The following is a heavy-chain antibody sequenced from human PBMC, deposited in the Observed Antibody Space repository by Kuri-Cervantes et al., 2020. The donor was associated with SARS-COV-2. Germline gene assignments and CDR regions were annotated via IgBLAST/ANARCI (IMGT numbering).Heavy chain of an antibody. CDR3: ARRVRGEWLSQYYFDY. CDR2: IIPIFGTA. CDR1: GGTFSSYA. Sequence: SVKVSCKASGGTFSSYAISWVRQAPGQGLEWMGGIIPIFGTANYAQKSQGRVTITADKSTSTAYMELSSLRSEDTAVYYCARRVRGEWLSQYYFDYWGQGTLVTVSS. D-gene: IGHD3-3*01. V-gene: IGHV1-69*06. J-gene: IGHJ4*02.